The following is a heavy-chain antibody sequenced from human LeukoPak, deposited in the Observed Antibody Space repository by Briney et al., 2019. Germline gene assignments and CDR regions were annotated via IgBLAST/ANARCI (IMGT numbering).Heavy chain of an antibody. D-gene: IGHD3-10*01. CDR3: ARGELWFGELMDV. Sequence: ASVKVSCKASGYTFGTHWMHWVRQAPGQGLEWMGIINPSGDFRSYAQKFQGRVTMTRNTSISTAYMELSSLRSEDTAVCYCARGELWFGELMDVWGKGTTVTISS. CDR1: GYTFGTHW. V-gene: IGHV1-46*01. CDR2: INPSGDFR. J-gene: IGHJ6*04.